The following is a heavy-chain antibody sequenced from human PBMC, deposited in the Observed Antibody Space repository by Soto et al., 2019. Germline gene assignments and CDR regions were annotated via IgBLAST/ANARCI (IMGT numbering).Heavy chain of an antibody. D-gene: IGHD6-13*01. CDR2: IWYDGSNK. V-gene: IGHV3-33*01. CDR3: ARGGHSSSWYYFDY. CDR1: GFIFSSYG. Sequence: GGSLRLSCAASGFIFSSYGMHWVRQAPGKGLEWVAVIWYDGSNKYYADSVKGRFTISRDNSKNTLYLQMNSLRAEDTAVYYCARGGHSSSWYYFDYWGQGTLVTVSS. J-gene: IGHJ4*02.